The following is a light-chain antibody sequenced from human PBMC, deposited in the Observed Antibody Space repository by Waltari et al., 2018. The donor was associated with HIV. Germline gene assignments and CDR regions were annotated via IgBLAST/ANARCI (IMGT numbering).Light chain of an antibody. CDR3: QQYHTYPYT. Sequence: AIRMTQSQSSFSASTGDRVTITCRASQGISNSLAWYQQNPGKAPKILISAASTLESGVPSRFSGSGSGTDFTLTISCLKSEDFATYYCQQYHTYPYTFGQGTKLEIK. J-gene: IGKJ2*01. CDR1: QGISNS. V-gene: IGKV1-8*01. CDR2: AAS.